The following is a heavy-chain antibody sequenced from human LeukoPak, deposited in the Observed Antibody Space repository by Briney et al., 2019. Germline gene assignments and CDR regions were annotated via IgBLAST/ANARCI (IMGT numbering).Heavy chain of an antibody. J-gene: IGHJ6*03. V-gene: IGHV4-4*07. CDR3: ARSPGEGYYYYYYMDV. D-gene: IGHD7-27*01. CDR1: GDFISSYY. CDR2: FYTSGST. Sequence: SETLSLTCTVSGDFISSYYWSWIRQPAGKGLEWIGRFYTSGSTNYNPSFKSRVTMSVDPSKNQFSLKLSSVTAADTAVYYCARSPGEGYYYYYYMDVWGKGTTVTVSS.